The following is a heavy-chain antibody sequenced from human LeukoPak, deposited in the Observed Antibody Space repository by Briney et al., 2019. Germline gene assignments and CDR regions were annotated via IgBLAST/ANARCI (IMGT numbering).Heavy chain of an antibody. CDR2: IIPIFGTA. D-gene: IGHD6-19*01. V-gene: IGHV1-69*06. Sequence: SVKVSCKASGGTFSSYAISWVRQAPGQGLEWMGGIIPIFGTANYAQKFQGRVTITADKSTSTAYMELSSLRSEDTAVYYCARDGSVAGTFGGYYMDVWGKGTTVTVSS. CDR3: ARDGSVAGTFGGYYMDV. J-gene: IGHJ6*03. CDR1: GGTFSSYA.